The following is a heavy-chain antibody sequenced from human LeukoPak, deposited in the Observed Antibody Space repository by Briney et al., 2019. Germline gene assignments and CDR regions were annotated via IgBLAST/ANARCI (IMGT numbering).Heavy chain of an antibody. V-gene: IGHV1-69*04. Sequence: ASVKVSCKASGGTFSSYAIGWVRQAPGQGPEWMGRIIPILGIANYAQKFQGRVTITADKSTSTAYMELSSLRSEDTAVYYCARDQRYSSGWYSAYWGQGTLVTVSS. D-gene: IGHD6-19*01. CDR3: ARDQRYSSGWYSAY. J-gene: IGHJ4*02. CDR1: GGTFSSYA. CDR2: IIPILGIA.